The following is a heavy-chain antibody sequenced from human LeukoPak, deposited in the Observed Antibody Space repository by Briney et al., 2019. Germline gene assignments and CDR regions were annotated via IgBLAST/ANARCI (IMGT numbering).Heavy chain of an antibody. Sequence: GGSLRLPCAASGFTFSSYAMSWVRQAPGKGLEWVSTIGDTTYYADSVKGRFTISRDNSKNTLYLEMKSLRAEDTAVYYCARLWPAASSSRFDYWGQGTLVTVSS. V-gene: IGHV3-23*01. CDR2: IGDTT. CDR3: ARLWPAASSSRFDY. D-gene: IGHD3/OR15-3a*01. J-gene: IGHJ4*02. CDR1: GFTFSSYA.